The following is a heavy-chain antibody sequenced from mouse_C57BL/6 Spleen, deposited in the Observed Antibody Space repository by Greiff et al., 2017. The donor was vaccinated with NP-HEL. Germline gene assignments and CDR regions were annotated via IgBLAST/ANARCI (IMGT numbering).Heavy chain of an antibody. CDR3: AKGDYYGSSYAMDY. D-gene: IGHD1-1*01. V-gene: IGHV2-5*01. CDR1: GFSLTSYG. J-gene: IGHJ4*01. Sequence: VHLVESGPGLVQPSQSLSITCTVSGFSLTSYGVHWVRQSPGKGLEWLGVIWRGGSTDYNAAFMSRLSITKDNSKSQVFFKMNSLQADDTAIYYCAKGDYYGSSYAMDYWGQGTSVTVSS. CDR2: IWRGGST.